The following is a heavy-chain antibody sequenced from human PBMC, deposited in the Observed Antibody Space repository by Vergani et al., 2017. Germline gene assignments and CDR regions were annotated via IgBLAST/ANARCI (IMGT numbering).Heavy chain of an antibody. CDR1: GFTFNQYG. V-gene: IGHV3-33*01. Sequence: QVQLVESGGGVVQPGRSLRLSCAASGFTFNQYGMHWVRQAPGKGLEWVAVTWYDGNNKQYADSVKGRFTISRDNSKSTMYLQMNSLRDEDTGVYYCARINYYGSSGYSLTRWHNWFDPWGQGTLITFSS. D-gene: IGHD3-22*01. J-gene: IGHJ5*02. CDR3: ARINYYGSSGYSLTRWHNWFDP. CDR2: TWYDGNNK.